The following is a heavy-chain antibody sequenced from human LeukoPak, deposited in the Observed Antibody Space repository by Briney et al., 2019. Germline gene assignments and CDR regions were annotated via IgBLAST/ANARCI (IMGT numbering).Heavy chain of an antibody. CDR1: GFTFSSYS. D-gene: IGHD5/OR15-5a*01. V-gene: IGHV3-48*01. CDR3: ARVLQTLGGVSFDY. CDR2: ISGSSSTI. J-gene: IGHJ4*02. Sequence: GGSLRLSCAASGFTFSSYSMNWVRQAPGKGLEWVSYISGSSSTIYYADSVKGRFTISRDNAKNSLYLQMNSLRAEDTAVYYCARVLQTLGGVSFDYWGQGTLVTVSS.